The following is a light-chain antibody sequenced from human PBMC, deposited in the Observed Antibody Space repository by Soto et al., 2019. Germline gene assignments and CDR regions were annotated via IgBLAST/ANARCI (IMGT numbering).Light chain of an antibody. CDR1: HAVSNW. J-gene: IGKJ4*01. CDR2: AAS. Sequence: DIQMTQSPSSVSASVGDRVTITSRASHAVSNWLAWYQQRPGKAPNLLIYAASSLQTGVPSRFSGGGFGTDFTLTISSLQPDDFATYYCQQTKSYPLAFGGGTKVEIK. V-gene: IGKV1-12*01. CDR3: QQTKSYPLA.